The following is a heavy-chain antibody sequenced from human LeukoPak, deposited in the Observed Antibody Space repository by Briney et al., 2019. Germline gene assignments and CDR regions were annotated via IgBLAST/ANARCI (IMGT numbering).Heavy chain of an antibody. Sequence: PSETLSLTCTVSGGSISSSSYYWGWIRQPPGKGLEWIGSIYYSGSTYYNPSLKSRVTISVDTSKNQFSLKLSSVTAADTAVYYCARGSWFGELFPLGGFDYWGQGTLVTVSS. CDR3: ARGSWFGELFPLGGFDY. V-gene: IGHV4-39*07. CDR1: GGSISSSSYY. D-gene: IGHD3-10*01. CDR2: IYYSGST. J-gene: IGHJ4*02.